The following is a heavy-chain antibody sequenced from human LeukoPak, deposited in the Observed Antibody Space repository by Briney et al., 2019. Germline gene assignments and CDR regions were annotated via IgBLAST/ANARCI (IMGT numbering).Heavy chain of an antibody. CDR3: ARVISYYYYYMDV. CDR2: IYHSGST. V-gene: IGHV4-39*07. Sequence: SQTLSLTCTVSGGSISSGSYYWSWIRQPPGKGLEWIGSIYHSGSTYYNPSLKSRVTISVDTSKNQFSLKLSSVTAADTAVYYCARVISYYYYYMDVWGKGTTVTISS. J-gene: IGHJ6*03. CDR1: GGSISSGSYY.